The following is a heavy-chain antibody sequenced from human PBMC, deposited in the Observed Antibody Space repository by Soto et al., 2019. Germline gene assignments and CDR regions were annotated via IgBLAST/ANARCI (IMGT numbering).Heavy chain of an antibody. J-gene: IGHJ5*02. CDR1: GGSISSSSYY. CDR2: IYYSGST. D-gene: IGHD3-10*01. CDR3: ASIKYYYGSGPPEPDP. V-gene: IGHV4-39*01. Sequence: QLQLQESGPGLVKPSETLSLTCTVSGGSISSSSYYWGWIRQPPGKGLEWIGSIYYSGSTYYNPSLKSRVTISVDTSKNQFSLKLSSVTAADTAVYYCASIKYYYGSGPPEPDPWGQGTLVTVSS.